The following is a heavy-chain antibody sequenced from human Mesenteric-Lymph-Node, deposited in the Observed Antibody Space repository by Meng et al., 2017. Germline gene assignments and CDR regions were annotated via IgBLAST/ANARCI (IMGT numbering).Heavy chain of an antibody. CDR2: IYYSGST. J-gene: IGHJ4*02. Sequence: QVQLQGSGPGLVKPSQTLSLTCTVSGGSISSSRHYWGWIRQPPGKGLEWIGSIYYSGSTYYNPSLRSRVTMSLDTSKNQFSLKLSSVTATDTAVYYCARHDGGYGDYFDHWGQGTLVTVSS. CDR3: ARHDGGYGDYFDH. V-gene: IGHV4-39*01. D-gene: IGHD5-12*01. CDR1: GGSISSSRHY.